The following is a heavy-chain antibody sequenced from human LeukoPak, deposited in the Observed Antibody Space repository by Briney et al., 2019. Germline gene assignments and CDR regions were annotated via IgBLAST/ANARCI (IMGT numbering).Heavy chain of an antibody. J-gene: IGHJ5*02. Sequence: SETLSLTCTVSGGSISSYYWSWIRKPPGKGLEWIGYIYYSGSTNYNPSLKSRVTISVDTSKNQFSLKLSSVTAADTAVYYCARRRPSVWGFDPWGQGTLVTVSS. V-gene: IGHV4-59*08. CDR2: IYYSGST. CDR1: GGSISSYY. D-gene: IGHD7-27*01. CDR3: ARRRPSVWGFDP.